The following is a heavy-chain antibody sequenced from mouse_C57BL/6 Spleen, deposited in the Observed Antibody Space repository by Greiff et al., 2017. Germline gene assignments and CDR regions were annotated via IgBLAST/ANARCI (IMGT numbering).Heavy chain of an antibody. CDR2: IRNKANNHAT. Sequence: EVMLVESGGGLVQPGGSMKLSCAASGFTFSDAWMDWVRQSPEKGLEWVAEIRNKANNHATYYAVSVKGRFTISRDDSKSSVYLQMNSLRAEDTGIYYCTRTDYYGSSYWYFDGWGTGTTVTVSS. V-gene: IGHV6-6*01. CDR3: TRTDYYGSSYWYFDG. CDR1: GFTFSDAW. J-gene: IGHJ1*03. D-gene: IGHD1-1*01.